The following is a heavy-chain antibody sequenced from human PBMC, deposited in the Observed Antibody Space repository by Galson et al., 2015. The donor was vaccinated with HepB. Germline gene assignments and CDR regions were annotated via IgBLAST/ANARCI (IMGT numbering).Heavy chain of an antibody. CDR3: VKSSGGIAVAGTVGGFGY. J-gene: IGHJ4*02. V-gene: IGHV3-64D*06. Sequence: SLRLSCAASGFTISNYAMSWVRQAPGKGLEYVSAISSNGGSTYYADSVKGRFTISRDNSKNTLYLQMSSLRAEDTAVYYCVKSSGGIAVAGTVGGFGYWGQGTLVTVSS. D-gene: IGHD6-19*01. CDR2: ISSNGGST. CDR1: GFTISNYA.